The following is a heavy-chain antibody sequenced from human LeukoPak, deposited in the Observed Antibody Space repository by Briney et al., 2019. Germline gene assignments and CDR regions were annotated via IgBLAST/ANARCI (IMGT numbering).Heavy chain of an antibody. D-gene: IGHD6-19*01. Sequence: PGGSLRLSCAASGFTFSSYGMHWVRQAPGKGLEWVAVISYDGSNKYYADSVKGRFTISRDNSKNTLYLQMNSLRAEDTAVYYCVKSGWDPYYYYYGMDVWGQGTTVTVSS. J-gene: IGHJ6*02. CDR1: GFTFSSYG. V-gene: IGHV3-30*18. CDR2: ISYDGSNK. CDR3: VKSGWDPYYYYYGMDV.